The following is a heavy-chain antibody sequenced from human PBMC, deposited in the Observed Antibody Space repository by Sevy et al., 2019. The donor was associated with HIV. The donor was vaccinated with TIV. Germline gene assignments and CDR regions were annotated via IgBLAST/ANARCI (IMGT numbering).Heavy chain of an antibody. CDR3: ARDLWFGVFWGNWFDP. CDR2: ISGSGSTI. V-gene: IGHV3-11*04. CDR1: GFTFSNYY. J-gene: IGHJ5*02. D-gene: IGHD3-10*01. Sequence: GGSLRLSCAASGFTFSNYYMSWIRQAPGKGLEWVSYISGSGSTIYYADSVKGRFTISRDNARTSLFLQMDSLRAEDTALYYCARDLWFGVFWGNWFDPWGQGSLVTVSS.